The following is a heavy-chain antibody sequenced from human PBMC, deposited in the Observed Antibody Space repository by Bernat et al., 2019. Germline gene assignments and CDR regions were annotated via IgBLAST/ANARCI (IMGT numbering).Heavy chain of an antibody. Sequence: EVQLLESGGGLVQPGGSLRLSCAASGFIFSSYAMSWVRQAPGKGLEWVSGISGRGSSTYYADSMKGRFTISRDNSKNTLYLQMNSLRAEDTAVYYCAKDLAYGSGNYFDYWGQGTLVPVSS. D-gene: IGHD3-10*01. J-gene: IGHJ4*02. CDR2: ISGRGSST. CDR3: AKDLAYGSGNYFDY. V-gene: IGHV3-23*01. CDR1: GFIFSSYA.